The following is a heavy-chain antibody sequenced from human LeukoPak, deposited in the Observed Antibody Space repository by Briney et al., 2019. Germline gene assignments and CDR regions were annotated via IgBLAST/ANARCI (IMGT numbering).Heavy chain of an antibody. Sequence: SETLSLTCAVSGFSISSGYYWGWIRQPPGKGLEWIGSIFHSGSTFYNPSPKSRVTISVDTSRNQFSLKLSSVTAADTAVYYCARHYGLNYFDYWGQGTLVTVSS. J-gene: IGHJ4*02. CDR1: GFSISSGYY. CDR2: IFHSGST. V-gene: IGHV4-38-2*01. CDR3: ARHYGLNYFDY. D-gene: IGHD4-17*01.